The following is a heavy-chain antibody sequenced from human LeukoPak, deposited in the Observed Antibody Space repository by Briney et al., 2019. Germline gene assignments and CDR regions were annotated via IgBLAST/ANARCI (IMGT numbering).Heavy chain of an antibody. D-gene: IGHD1-26*01. J-gene: IGHJ4*02. V-gene: IGHV4-59*04. CDR1: GGSISSYY. CDR2: IHYSGNT. CDR3: AAYGMPATDN. Sequence: KSSETLSLTCTLSGGSISSYYWSWIRQPPGKALEWIGTIHYSGNTYYNPSLKSRLTISVDSSRNQFSLKLNSVTASDTAAYYCAAYGMPATDNWGPGALVTVSS.